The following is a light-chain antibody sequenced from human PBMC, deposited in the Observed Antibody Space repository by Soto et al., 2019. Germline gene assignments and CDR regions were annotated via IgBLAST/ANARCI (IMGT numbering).Light chain of an antibody. CDR1: QGIRSW. CDR2: SAS. V-gene: IGKV1D-12*01. J-gene: IGKJ4*01. CDR3: HQSDTFPSS. Sequence: DLQMTQSPSSVSASVGDRVTITCRASQGIRSWLAWYQQKPGKAPKLLISSASSLQTGVPSRFSGSGSETDFSLTISGLQPEDFASYYCHQSDTFPSSFRGGTRVEIK.